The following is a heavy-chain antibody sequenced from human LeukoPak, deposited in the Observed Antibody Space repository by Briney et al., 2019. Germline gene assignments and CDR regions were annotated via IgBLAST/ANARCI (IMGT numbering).Heavy chain of an antibody. CDR2: MNPKTGNT. V-gene: IGHV1-8*01. J-gene: IGHJ4*02. D-gene: IGHD5-12*01. CDR1: GYTFTIYG. Sequence: ASVKVSCKASGYTFTIYGINWVRQAPGQGLEWMGWMNPKTGNTGYAQNFQGRVSMTSNTSITTAYMELSSLRSEDTAVYYCARHVDSGYDSFDSWGQGTLVTVSS. CDR3: ARHVDSGYDSFDS.